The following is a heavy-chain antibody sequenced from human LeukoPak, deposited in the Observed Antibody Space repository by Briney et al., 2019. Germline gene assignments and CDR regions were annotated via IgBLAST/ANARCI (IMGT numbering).Heavy chain of an antibody. CDR3: ARHETYGSGRVPAFDP. D-gene: IGHD3-10*01. CDR2: IYYSGST. Sequence: SETLSLTCTVSGGSISSYYWSWIRQPPGKGLEWIGYIYYSGSTNYNPSLKSRVTISLDTSKNQFSLKLSSVTAADTAVYYCARHETYGSGRVPAFDPWGQGTLVTVSS. V-gene: IGHV4-59*08. CDR1: GGSISSYY. J-gene: IGHJ5*02.